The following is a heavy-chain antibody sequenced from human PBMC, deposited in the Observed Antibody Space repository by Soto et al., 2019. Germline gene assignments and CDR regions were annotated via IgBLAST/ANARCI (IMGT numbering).Heavy chain of an antibody. CDR1: GFTFSSSW. J-gene: IGHJ2*01. D-gene: IGHD5-12*01. CDR3: ARGDGYTHSDWYFDL. CDR2: INSDGSST. Sequence: EVQLVESGGGLVQPGGSLRLSCAASGFTFSSSWMHWVRQAPGKGLVWVSRINSDGSSTTYADSVKGRFTISRDNAKKTLYWQMNSLRAEDTAVYYCARGDGYTHSDWYFDLWGRGTLVTVSS. V-gene: IGHV3-74*01.